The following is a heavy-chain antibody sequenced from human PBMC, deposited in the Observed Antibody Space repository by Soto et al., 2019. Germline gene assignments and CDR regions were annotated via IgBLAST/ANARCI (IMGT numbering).Heavy chain of an antibody. V-gene: IGHV3-23*01. CDR2: ISGSGGST. D-gene: IGHD2-2*01. CDR3: AKTPPFDIVVVPAAMPHFDY. Sequence: GGSLRLSCAASGFTFSSYAMSWVRQAPGKGLEWVSAISGSGGSTYYADSVKGRFTISRDNSKNTLYLQMNSLRAEDTAVYYCAKTPPFDIVVVPAAMPHFDYWGQGTLVTVSS. CDR1: GFTFSSYA. J-gene: IGHJ4*02.